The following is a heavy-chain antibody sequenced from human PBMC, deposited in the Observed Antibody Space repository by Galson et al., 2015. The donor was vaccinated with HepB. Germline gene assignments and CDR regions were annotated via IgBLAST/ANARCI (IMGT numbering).Heavy chain of an antibody. J-gene: IGHJ4*02. Sequence: SLRLSCAASGFTFSSYAMHWVRQAPGKGLEWVAVISYDGSNKYYADSVKGRFTISRDNSKNTLYLQMNSLRAEDTAVYYCARAWGAVAGSFVGYWGQGTLVTVSS. D-gene: IGHD6-19*01. CDR1: GFTFSSYA. CDR2: ISYDGSNK. V-gene: IGHV3-30-3*01. CDR3: ARAWGAVAGSFVGY.